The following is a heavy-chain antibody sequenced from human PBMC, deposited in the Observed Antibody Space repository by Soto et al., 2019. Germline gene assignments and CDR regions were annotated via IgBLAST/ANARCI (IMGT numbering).Heavy chain of an antibody. J-gene: IGHJ6*02. CDR3: AREGYSDSYSYYQTLDV. V-gene: IGHV4-38-2*02. CDR2: ISHTGRT. Sequence: SETLSLTCRVSGSSITNSFYWGWIRQSPEKGLEWIGSISHTGRTSYNPSLKSRVTMSVDTSKNQFSLRLSSVTAADTAVYYCAREGYSDSYSYYQTLDVWGQGTTVTVSS. D-gene: IGHD2-21*02. CDR1: GSSITNSFY.